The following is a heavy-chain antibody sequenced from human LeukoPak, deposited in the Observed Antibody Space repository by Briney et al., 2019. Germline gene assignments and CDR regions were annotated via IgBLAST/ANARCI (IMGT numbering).Heavy chain of an antibody. J-gene: IGHJ4*02. CDR2: IIPIFGTA. V-gene: IGHV1-69*13. CDR3: ARVGETYYYDSSVYYFDY. Sequence: ASVTVSCKASGGTFSSYAISWVRQAPGQGLEWMGGIIPIFGTANYAQKFQGRVTITADESTSTAYMELSSLRSEDTAVYYCARVGETYYYDSSVYYFDYWGQGTLVTVSS. D-gene: IGHD3-22*01. CDR1: GGTFSSYA.